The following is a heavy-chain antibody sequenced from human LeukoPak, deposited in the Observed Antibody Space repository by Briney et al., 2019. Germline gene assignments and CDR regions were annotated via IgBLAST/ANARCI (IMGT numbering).Heavy chain of an antibody. CDR1: GFTFSSYA. CDR3: AKGGLENYFDY. Sequence: GGSLRLSCAASGFTFSSYAMSWVRQAPGEGLEWVSAISGNGGSTYYADSVKGRFTISRDNSKNTLYLQMIGLRAEDTAVYYCAKGGLENYFDYWGPGTLVTVSS. V-gene: IGHV3-23*01. CDR2: ISGNGGST. J-gene: IGHJ4*02.